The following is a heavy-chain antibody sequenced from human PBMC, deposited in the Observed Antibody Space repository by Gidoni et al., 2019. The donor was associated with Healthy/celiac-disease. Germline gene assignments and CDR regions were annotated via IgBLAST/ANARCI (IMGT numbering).Heavy chain of an antibody. D-gene: IGHD3-22*01. CDR1: GFTFSSYS. Sequence: EVQLVESGGGLVKPGGSLRLSCAASGFTFSSYSMNWVRQAPGKGLEGVSSISSSSSYIYYADSVKGRFTISRDNAKNSLYLQMNSLRAEDTAVYYCARATTYYYDSSGTFDYWGQGTLVTVSS. V-gene: IGHV3-21*01. CDR3: ARATTYYYDSSGTFDY. CDR2: ISSSSSYI. J-gene: IGHJ4*02.